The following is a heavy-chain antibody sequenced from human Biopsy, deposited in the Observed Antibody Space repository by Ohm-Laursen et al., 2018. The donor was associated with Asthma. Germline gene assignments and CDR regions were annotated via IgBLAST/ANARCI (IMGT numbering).Heavy chain of an antibody. CDR1: GFTFDDYG. V-gene: IGHV3-9*01. CDR2: ISWNNGSI. D-gene: IGHD2-21*01. Sequence: SLRLSCAAFGFTFDDYGMHWVRQAPGKGLEWVSGISWNNGSIGYADSVKGRFTISRDNAKNSLYLQMNSLRVEDTALYYCAKATLGDIGKDYWGQGTLVTVSS. J-gene: IGHJ4*02. CDR3: AKATLGDIGKDY.